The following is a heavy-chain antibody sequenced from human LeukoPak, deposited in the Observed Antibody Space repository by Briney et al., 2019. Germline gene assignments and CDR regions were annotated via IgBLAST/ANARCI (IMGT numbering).Heavy chain of an antibody. V-gene: IGHV3-13*04. CDR2: IGTAGDT. J-gene: IGHJ6*02. Sequence: GGSLRLSCAPAAFTSSTYDMHWVRPAIGKGLEWVSSIGTAGDTYYSGSVKGRFTIPRENAKNSLNLQMNSLRAGDTAVYYCARVLGSGTYGLDVWGQGTTVTVS. CDR3: ARVLGSGTYGLDV. CDR1: AFTSSTYD. D-gene: IGHD3-10*01.